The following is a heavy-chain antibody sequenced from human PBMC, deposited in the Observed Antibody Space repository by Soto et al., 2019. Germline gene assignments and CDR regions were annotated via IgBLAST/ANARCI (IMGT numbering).Heavy chain of an antibody. Sequence: SETLSLTCTVSGGSISSGDYYWSWIRQPPGKGLEWIGYIYYSGSTYYNPSLKSRVTISVDTSKNQFSLKLSSVTAADTAVYYCASVDTNLSGMDVWGQGTTVTVSS. J-gene: IGHJ6*02. V-gene: IGHV4-30-4*01. D-gene: IGHD5-18*01. CDR1: GGSISSGDYY. CDR3: ASVDTNLSGMDV. CDR2: IYYSGST.